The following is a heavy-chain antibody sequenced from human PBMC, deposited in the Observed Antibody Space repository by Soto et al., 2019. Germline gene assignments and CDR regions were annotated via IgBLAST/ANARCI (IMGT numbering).Heavy chain of an antibody. D-gene: IGHD3-10*01. CDR1: GFTVSNNY. CDR2: IYSGGYT. Sequence: EVQLVESGGGLIQPGGSLRLSCAVSGFTVSNNYMSWVRQAPGKGLEGVSVIYSGGYTAYGDSVKGRFTISRDNSKNTIYLQKNSRGAEATAVYYWGTPAGGGGYWGQGTLVTVSS. V-gene: IGHV3-53*01. J-gene: IGHJ4*02. CDR3: GTPAGGGGY.